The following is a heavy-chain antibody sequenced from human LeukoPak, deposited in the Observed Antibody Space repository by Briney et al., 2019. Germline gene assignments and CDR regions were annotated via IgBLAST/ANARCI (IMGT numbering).Heavy chain of an antibody. J-gene: IGHJ5*02. CDR2: ISAYNGNT. V-gene: IGHV1-18*01. CDR3: ARDNTYYDFWSGYFASCRFDP. CDR1: GYTFTSYG. Sequence: ASVKVSCKASGYTFTSYGISWVRQAPGQGLEWMGWISAYNGNTNYAQKLQGRVTMTTDTSTSTAYMKLRSLRSDDTAVYYCARDNTYYDFWSGYFASCRFDPWGQGTLVTVSS. D-gene: IGHD3-3*01.